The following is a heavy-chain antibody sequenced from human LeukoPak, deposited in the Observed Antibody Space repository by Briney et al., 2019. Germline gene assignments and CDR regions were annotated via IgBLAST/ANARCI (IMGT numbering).Heavy chain of an antibody. CDR1: GYTFTSYG. J-gene: IGHJ4*02. D-gene: IGHD6-13*01. Sequence: GASVKVSCKASGYTFTSYGNSWVRQAPGQGFEWMGWISANNGNTNYAQKLQGRVTMTTDTSTSTAYMELRSLRSDDTAVYYCARVLAAAGTNYFDYWGQGTLVTVSS. V-gene: IGHV1-18*01. CDR2: ISANNGNT. CDR3: ARVLAAAGTNYFDY.